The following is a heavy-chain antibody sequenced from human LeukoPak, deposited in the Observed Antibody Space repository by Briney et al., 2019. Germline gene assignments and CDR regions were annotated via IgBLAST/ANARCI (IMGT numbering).Heavy chain of an antibody. D-gene: IGHD2-2*01. J-gene: IGHJ4*02. V-gene: IGHV3-21*01. CDR3: ARDRCSRGSCYAGYSFYFDY. CDR1: GFTFSSYS. CDR2: ISDDSNYI. Sequence: GGSLRLSCAASGFTFSSYSMSWVRQAPGKGLEWVSSISDDSNYIYYADSVEGRFTISRDNAKNSLYLQMNSLRAEDTAIYYCARDRCSRGSCYAGYSFYFDYWGQGILVTVSS.